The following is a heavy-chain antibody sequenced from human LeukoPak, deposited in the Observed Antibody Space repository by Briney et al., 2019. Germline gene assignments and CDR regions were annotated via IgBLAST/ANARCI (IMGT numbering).Heavy chain of an antibody. V-gene: IGHV3-23*01. CDR3: AKDPDYYDSSEGDAFDI. D-gene: IGHD3-22*01. CDR1: GFTFSSYG. CDR2: ISGSGGST. Sequence: PGGSLRLSCAASGFTFSSYGMSWVRQAPGKGLEWVSAISGSGGSTYYADSVKGRFTISRDNSKNTLYLQMNSLRAEDTAVYYCAKDPDYYDSSEGDAFDIWGQGTMVTVSS. J-gene: IGHJ3*02.